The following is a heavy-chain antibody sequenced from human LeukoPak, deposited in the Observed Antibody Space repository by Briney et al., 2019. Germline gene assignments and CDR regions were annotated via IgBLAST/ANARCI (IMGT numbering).Heavy chain of an antibody. CDR2: IYYNGDT. V-gene: IGHV4-61*01. J-gene: IGHJ4*02. CDR3: ARVLRAASWRSYDY. Sequence: SETLSLTRTVSGGSVSNSLYYWSWIRQPPGTGLEWIGYIYYNGDTNYNPSLKSRVIISIDTSSNQFSLRLNSMTAADTAVYYCARVLRAASWRSYDYWGQGSLVTVSS. D-gene: IGHD5-18*01. CDR1: GGSVSNSLYY.